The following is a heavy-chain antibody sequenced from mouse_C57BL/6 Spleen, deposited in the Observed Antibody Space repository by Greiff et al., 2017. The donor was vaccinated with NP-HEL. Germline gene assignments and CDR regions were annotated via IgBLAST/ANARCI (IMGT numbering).Heavy chain of an antibody. V-gene: IGHV1-55*01. CDR3: ARVDYYGSSSLFDY. D-gene: IGHD1-1*01. Sequence: QVQLQQPGAELVKPGASVEMSCKASGYTFTSYWITWVKQRPGQGLEWIGDIYPGSGSTNYNEKFKSKATLTVDTSSSTAYMQLSSLTSEDSAVYYCARVDYYGSSSLFDYWGQGTTLTVSS. J-gene: IGHJ2*01. CDR1: GYTFTSYW. CDR2: IYPGSGST.